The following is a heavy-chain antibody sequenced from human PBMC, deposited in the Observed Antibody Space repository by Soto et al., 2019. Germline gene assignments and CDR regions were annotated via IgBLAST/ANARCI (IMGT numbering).Heavy chain of an antibody. Sequence: QLQLQESGPGLVKPSETLSLTCTVSGGSISSSSYYWGWIRQPPGKGLEWIGSIYYSGSTYYNPSLKSRDTISVDTSKNQFSLKLSSVTAADTAVYYCASPAPTYYYDSSGYYLVFDYWGQGTLVTVSS. CDR1: GGSISSSSYY. D-gene: IGHD3-22*01. CDR2: IYYSGST. V-gene: IGHV4-39*01. CDR3: ASPAPTYYYDSSGYYLVFDY. J-gene: IGHJ4*02.